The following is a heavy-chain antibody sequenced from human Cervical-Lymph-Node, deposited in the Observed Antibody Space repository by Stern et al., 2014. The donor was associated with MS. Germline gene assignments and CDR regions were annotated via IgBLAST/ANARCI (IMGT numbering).Heavy chain of an antibody. V-gene: IGHV3-21*01. J-gene: IGHJ4*02. CDR3: ATGMGDYFDY. CDR1: GFTFRSYS. D-gene: IGHD3-16*01. Sequence: EVQLVESGGGLVKPGGSLRLSCAASGFTFRSYSMNWVRQAPGKGLEWVSSISSSSSYIYYADSVKGRFTISRDNAKNSLYLQMNSLRAEDTAVYYCATGMGDYFDYWGQGTLVTVSS. CDR2: ISSSSSYI.